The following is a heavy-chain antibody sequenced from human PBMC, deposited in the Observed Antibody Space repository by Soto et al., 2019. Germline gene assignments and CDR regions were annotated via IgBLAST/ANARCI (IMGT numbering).Heavy chain of an antibody. CDR3: ATHPPYGPLDH. CDR2: IHYRGNT. Sequence: PSEALSLTCTVSGAAISRYHWSWIRQSPEKGLEWIGYIHYRGNTNSNPSLKSRVTMSVDTSKNQFSLRLTSVTAADTAVYYCATHPPYGPLDHWGQGTLVTVSS. J-gene: IGHJ4*02. V-gene: IGHV4-59*08. CDR1: GAAISRYH. D-gene: IGHD4-17*01.